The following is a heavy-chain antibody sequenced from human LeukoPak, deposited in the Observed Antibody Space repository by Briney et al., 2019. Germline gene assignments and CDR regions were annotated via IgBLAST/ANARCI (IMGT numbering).Heavy chain of an antibody. D-gene: IGHD6-13*01. CDR2: ISRDSDDV. CDR3: AKGGIIPAAVFDF. V-gene: IGHV3-9*01. J-gene: IGHJ4*02. CDR1: GFIFEDYA. Sequence: GRSLRLSCAASGFIFEDYAMHWVRQVPGKGLEWVSHISRDSDDVAYAESVEGRFTISRDNAKNSLFLQMDSLRPEDTALYYCAKGGIIPAAVFDFWGXGTLVAVS.